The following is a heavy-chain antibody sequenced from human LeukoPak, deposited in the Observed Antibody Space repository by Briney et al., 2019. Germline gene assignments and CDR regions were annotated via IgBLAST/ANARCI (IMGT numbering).Heavy chain of an antibody. CDR3: ALPRRERFLEWCYFDY. CDR2: ISGSGGST. D-gene: IGHD3-3*01. Sequence: PGGSLRLSCADSGFTFSSYAMSWVRQAPGKGLEWVSAISGSGGSTYYADSVKGRFTISRDNSKNTLYLQMNSLRAEDTAVYYCALPRRERFLEWCYFDYWGQGTLVTVSS. CDR1: GFTFSSYA. V-gene: IGHV3-23*01. J-gene: IGHJ4*02.